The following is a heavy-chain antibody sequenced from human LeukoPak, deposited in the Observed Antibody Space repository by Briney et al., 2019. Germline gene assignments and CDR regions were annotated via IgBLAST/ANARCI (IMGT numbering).Heavy chain of an antibody. Sequence: GASVKVSCKASGYTFTSYDINWVRQATGQGLEWMGWMNPNSGNTGYAQKFQGRVTMTRNTSISTAYMELSSLRSEDTAVYYCARGSITMIVVVIPEGFDPWGQGTLVTVSS. CDR1: GYTFTSYD. V-gene: IGHV1-8*01. CDR2: MNPNSGNT. D-gene: IGHD3-22*01. CDR3: ARGSITMIVVVIPEGFDP. J-gene: IGHJ5*02.